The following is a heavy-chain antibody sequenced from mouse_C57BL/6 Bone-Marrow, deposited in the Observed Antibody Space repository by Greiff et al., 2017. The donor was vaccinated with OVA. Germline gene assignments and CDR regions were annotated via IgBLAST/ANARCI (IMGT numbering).Heavy chain of an antibody. Sequence: QVQLQQPGAELVKPGASVKLSCKASGYTFTSYWMQWVKQRPGQGLEWIGEIAPSDSYTNYNQKFKGKATLTVDTSSSTAYMQLSSLTSEDSAVYYCAREDDGSSYDYFDYWGQGTTLTVSA. CDR1: GYTFTSYW. J-gene: IGHJ2*01. CDR3: AREDDGSSYDYFDY. D-gene: IGHD1-1*01. V-gene: IGHV1-50*01. CDR2: IAPSDSYT.